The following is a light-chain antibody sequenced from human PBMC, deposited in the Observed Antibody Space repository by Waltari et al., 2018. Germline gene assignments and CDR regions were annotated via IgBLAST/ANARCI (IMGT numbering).Light chain of an antibody. CDR1: NSDVGAYHY. CDR2: EVT. Sequence: QSVLTQPPSATGSPGQSVTISCTGTNSDVGAYHYVSWYQQHTGKVPKLLIYEVTKRPSGVPDRFSGSNSGTTASLTVSGLQADDEADYYCSSYAHNNHFVFGTGTKVTVL. V-gene: IGLV2-8*01. CDR3: SSYAHNNHFV. J-gene: IGLJ1*01.